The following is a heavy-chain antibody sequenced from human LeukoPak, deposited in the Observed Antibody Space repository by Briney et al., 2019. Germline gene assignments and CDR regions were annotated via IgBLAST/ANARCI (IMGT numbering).Heavy chain of an antibody. CDR1: GIPLSRYA. V-gene: IGHV3-23*01. CDR2: ISGSDGST. Sequence: GGSLTLFCAASGIPLSRYAMSCARQPPGEGLEGVSAISGSDGSTNYASSVKGRFTISKDNSKNTLYLQMNSLRAEDTAVYYCAKSGCSSTSCYGLFSGWFDPWGQGTLVTVSS. CDR3: AKSGCSSTSCYGLFSGWFDP. D-gene: IGHD2-2*01. J-gene: IGHJ5*02.